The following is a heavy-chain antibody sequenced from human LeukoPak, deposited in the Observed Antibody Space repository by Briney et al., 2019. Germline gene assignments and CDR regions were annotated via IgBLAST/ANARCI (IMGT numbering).Heavy chain of an antibody. J-gene: IGHJ4*02. CDR1: GLTFINHW. Sequence: GGSLRLSCAASGLTFINHWMHWVRQAPGKGLVWVSRINADESDTTYADSVKGRFTISRDNAKNTLFLQMNSLRAEDTAVFYCASIPSRRQLVDYWGQGTLVIVSS. CDR3: ASIPSRRQLVDY. CDR2: INADESDT. V-gene: IGHV3-74*01. D-gene: IGHD6-13*01.